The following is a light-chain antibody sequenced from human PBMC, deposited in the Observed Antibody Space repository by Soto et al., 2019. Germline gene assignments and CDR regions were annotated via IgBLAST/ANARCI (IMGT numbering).Light chain of an antibody. CDR1: TSDIGDYNY. V-gene: IGLV2-14*01. Sequence: QSALTQPASVSGSPGQSITISCTGTTSDIGDYNYVSWYQHLPDKVPKLIISLVSNRPSGVSNRFSGSKSGNTASLTISGLQADDESDYYRTSWCIFGTGTKVTVL. J-gene: IGLJ1*01. CDR2: LVS. CDR3: TSWCI.